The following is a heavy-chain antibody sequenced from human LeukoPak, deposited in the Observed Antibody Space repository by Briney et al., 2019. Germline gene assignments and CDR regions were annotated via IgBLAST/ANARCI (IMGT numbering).Heavy chain of an antibody. CDR1: GYTFTSYD. CDR2: MNPNSGNT. J-gene: IGHJ5*02. V-gene: IGHV1-8*01. Sequence: GASVKVSCKASGYTFTSYDINWVRQATGQGLEWMGWMNPNSGNTGYAQKFQGRVTMTRNTSISTAYMELSSLRSEYTAVYYCARIGRYNWNDEGANWFDPWGQGTLVTVSS. CDR3: ARIGRYNWNDEGANWFDP. D-gene: IGHD1-20*01.